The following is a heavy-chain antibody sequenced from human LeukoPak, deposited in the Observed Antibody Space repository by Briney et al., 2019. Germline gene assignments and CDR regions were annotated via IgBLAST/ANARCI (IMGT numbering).Heavy chain of an antibody. Sequence: GESLKISCKGSGYSFTSYWIGWVRQMPGKGLEWMGIIYPGDSDTRYSPSFQGQVTISADKSISTAYLQWSSLKASDTAMYYCARRILQYGGGGYFDYCGQGTLVTVSS. J-gene: IGHJ4*02. CDR1: GYSFTSYW. V-gene: IGHV5-51*01. CDR3: ARRILQYGGGGYFDY. D-gene: IGHD3-16*01. CDR2: IYPGDSDT.